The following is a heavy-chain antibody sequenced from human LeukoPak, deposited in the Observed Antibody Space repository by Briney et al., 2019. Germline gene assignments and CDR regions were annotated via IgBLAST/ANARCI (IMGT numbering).Heavy chain of an antibody. J-gene: IGHJ6*03. CDR2: IKQDGSEK. D-gene: IGHD3-22*01. CDR3: ARDYYDSSGYRSVWYYYYMDV. CDR1: GFTFSSYW. V-gene: IGHV3-7*01. Sequence: PGGSLRLSCAASGFTFSSYWMSWVRQAPGKGLEWVANIKQDGSEKYYVDSVKGRFTISRDNAKNSLYLQMNSLRAEDTAVYYCARDYYDSSGYRSVWYYYYMDVWGKGTTVTVSS.